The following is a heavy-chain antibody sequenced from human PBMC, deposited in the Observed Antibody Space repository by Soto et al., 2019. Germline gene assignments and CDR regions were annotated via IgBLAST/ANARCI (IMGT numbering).Heavy chain of an antibody. CDR3: AKKRGGGFGGGGLFDY. CDR1: GYSFTSYW. D-gene: IGHD3-10*01. CDR2: IYPGDSDT. Sequence: EVQLVQSGAEVKKPGESLKISCKGSGYSFTSYWIGWVRQMPGKGLEWMGIIYPGDSDTRYSPSFQGQVTISADKSISPASPGGGGPKAPGTAIFYWAKKRGGGFGGGGLFDYWGQGTLVTVSS. J-gene: IGHJ4*02. V-gene: IGHV5-51*03.